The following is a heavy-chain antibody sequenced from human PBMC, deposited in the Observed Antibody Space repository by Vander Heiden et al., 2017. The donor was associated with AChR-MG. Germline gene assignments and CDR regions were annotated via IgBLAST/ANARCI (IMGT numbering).Heavy chain of an antibody. CDR3: ARGGWSGITMIVDWYFDL. Sequence: QVQLVQSGAEGKKHGASVKVYCQASGYTFTSSYMRWVRQAPGQGLEWMGIINPSGGSTSYAQKFQGRVTMTRDTSTSTVYMELSSLRSEETAVYYCARGGWSGITMIVDWYFDLWVRGTLVTVSS. V-gene: IGHV1-46*01. D-gene: IGHD3-22*01. J-gene: IGHJ2*01. CDR2: INPSGGST. CDR1: GYTFTSSY.